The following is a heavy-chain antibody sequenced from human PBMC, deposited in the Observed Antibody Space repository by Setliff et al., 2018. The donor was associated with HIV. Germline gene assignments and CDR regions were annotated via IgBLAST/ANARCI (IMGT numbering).Heavy chain of an antibody. J-gene: IGHJ4*02. Sequence: SETLSLTCAVYSGSFSGYYWSWIRQPPGKGLEWIGEINHSGSTNYNPSLKSRVTISIDTSKNQFSVKLNFVTAADTAVYYCARSNYYGSGTPKGFDYWGQGTLVTVSS. V-gene: IGHV4-34*01. D-gene: IGHD3-10*01. CDR3: ARSNYYGSGTPKGFDY. CDR2: INHSGST. CDR1: SGSFSGYY.